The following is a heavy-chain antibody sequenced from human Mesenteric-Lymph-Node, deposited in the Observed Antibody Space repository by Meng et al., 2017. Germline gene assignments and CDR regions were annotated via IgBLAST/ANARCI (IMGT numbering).Heavy chain of an antibody. V-gene: IGHV1-2*06. Sequence: ASVKFPSRASGNTFTANYRHWWRQAPGQGLVWMGRINPKIVGTNYAQKFQGRVTMTRDTSISTAYMDLSRLSSDDTAVYYCARDKTKRRWGAPHDYWGQGTLVTVSS. D-gene: IGHD4-23*01. CDR1: GNTFTANY. CDR3: ARDKTKRRWGAPHDY. J-gene: IGHJ4*02. CDR2: INPKIVGT.